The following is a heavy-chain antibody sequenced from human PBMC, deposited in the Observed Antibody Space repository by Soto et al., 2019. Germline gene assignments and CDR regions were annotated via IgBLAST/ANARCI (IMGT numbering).Heavy chain of an antibody. J-gene: IGHJ6*02. CDR1: GDSVSSYSAA. Sequence: SQTLSLTCAISGDSVSSYSAAWNWIRQSPSRGLEWLGRTYYRSKWYNDYAVSVRGRITINPDTSKNQFSLQLNSVTPEDTAVYYCARVLPDASDYYYYYGMDVWGQGTTVTSP. CDR2: TYYRSKWYN. D-gene: IGHD2-2*01. V-gene: IGHV6-1*01. CDR3: ARVLPDASDYYYYYGMDV.